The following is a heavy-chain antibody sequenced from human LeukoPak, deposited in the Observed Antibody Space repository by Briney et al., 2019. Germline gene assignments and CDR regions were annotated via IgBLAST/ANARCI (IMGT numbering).Heavy chain of an antibody. CDR2: TYYSGRT. V-gene: IGHV4-30-2*01. J-gene: IGHJ3*02. D-gene: IGHD4-23*01. CDR3: ARGYGDNSGAFDI. Sequence: SETLSLTCTASGGSIMVAAYSWSWIRQPPGKGLEWIGYTYYSGRTYYNPSLKSRVTISLDRSKNQFSLKLSSVTAADTAVYFCARGYGDNSGAFDIWGQGTLVTVSS. CDR1: GGSIMVAAYS.